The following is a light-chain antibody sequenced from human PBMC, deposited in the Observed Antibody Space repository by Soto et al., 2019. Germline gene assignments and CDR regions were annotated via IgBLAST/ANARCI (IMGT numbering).Light chain of an antibody. CDR1: QGISNY. CDR3: QKYNSAPLT. V-gene: IGKV1-27*01. CDR2: PAS. J-gene: IGKJ4*01. Sequence: DTQMTQSPSSRSASVGDRVTIPCRASQGISNYLACYQQKPGKVPKLLIYPASTLQSGAPSRFSRSGSGTDFTLTISSLQPEDVATYYCQKYNSAPLTFAGGPKVDIK.